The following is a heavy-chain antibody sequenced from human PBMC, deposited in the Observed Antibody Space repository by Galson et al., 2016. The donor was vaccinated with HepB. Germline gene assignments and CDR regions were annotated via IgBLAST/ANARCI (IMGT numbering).Heavy chain of an antibody. D-gene: IGHD3-10*01. Sequence: SLRLSCAGSGFSFSGSSFHWVRQAPGKGLEWVSYISSGTSIYYADSVKGRFTISRDNAKNSLYLEMNSLRDEDAAVYYCATVGSPWNYYYFDYWGQGTLVTVSS. CDR3: ATVGSPWNYYYFDY. V-gene: IGHV3-48*02. CDR2: ISSGTSI. J-gene: IGHJ4*02. CDR1: GFSFSGSS.